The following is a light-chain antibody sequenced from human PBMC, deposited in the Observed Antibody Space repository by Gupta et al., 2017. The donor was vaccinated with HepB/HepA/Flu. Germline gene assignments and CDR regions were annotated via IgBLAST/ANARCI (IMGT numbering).Light chain of an antibody. CDR1: SSDVGGHDF. Sequence: QSALTQPRSVSGSPGQSVTISCTGTSSDVGGHDFVSWYRQYPGKAPKLMIYAVTKRPSGVPDRLSGSKSGNAASLTISGLQAADEADYFCCSFAGRYTWVFGTGTKVTVL. J-gene: IGLJ1*01. CDR2: AVT. V-gene: IGLV2-11*01. CDR3: CSFAGRYTWV.